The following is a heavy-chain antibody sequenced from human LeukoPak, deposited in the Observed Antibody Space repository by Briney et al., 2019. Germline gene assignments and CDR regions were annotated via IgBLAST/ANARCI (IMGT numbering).Heavy chain of an antibody. D-gene: IGHD3-10*01. CDR2: ITGSGNTR. CDR3: ARERYSGSGRASAMDV. V-gene: IGHV3-48*01. Sequence: GGSLRLSCAASGFTFSTYVINWVRRAPGKGLEWISYITGSGNTRYYADSVKGRFTVSRDNAKNSLFLQMNSLRAEDTAVYYCARERYSGSGRASAMDVWGQGTTVTVSS. J-gene: IGHJ6*02. CDR1: GFTFSTYV.